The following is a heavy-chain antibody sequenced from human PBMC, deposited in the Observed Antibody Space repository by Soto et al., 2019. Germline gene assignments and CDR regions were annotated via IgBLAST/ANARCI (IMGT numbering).Heavy chain of an antibody. J-gene: IGHJ4*02. CDR1: GFTFSNAW. V-gene: IGHV3-15*01. D-gene: IGHD2-2*01. CDR3: TTGLCSSTSCYFDPF. CDR2: IKSKTDGGTT. Sequence: GGSLRLSCAASGFTFSNAWMSWVRQAPGKGLEWVGRIKSKTDGGTTDYAAPVKGRFTISRDDSKNTLYLQMNSLKTEDTAVYYCTTGLCSSTSCYFDPFWGQGTLVTVSS.